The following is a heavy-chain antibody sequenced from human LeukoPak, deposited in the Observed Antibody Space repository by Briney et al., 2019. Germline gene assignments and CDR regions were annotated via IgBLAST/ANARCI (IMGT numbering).Heavy chain of an antibody. Sequence: GGSLRISCAASGFTFSIYAMSWVRQSPGNGLHFVSAIIGSGSSTYYADSVKGRFTISRDNSKNTLFLQMNSLRAEDTAVYYCAKDRAQQLVLDFWGQGTLVTVSS. CDR1: GFTFSIYA. CDR3: AKDRAQQLVLDF. V-gene: IGHV3-23*01. D-gene: IGHD6-13*01. CDR2: IIGSGSST. J-gene: IGHJ4*02.